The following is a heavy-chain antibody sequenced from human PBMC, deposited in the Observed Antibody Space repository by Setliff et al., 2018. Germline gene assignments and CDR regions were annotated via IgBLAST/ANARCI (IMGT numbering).Heavy chain of an antibody. J-gene: IGHJ6*02. Sequence: ASVKVSCKVSGYTLTELSMHWVRQAPGKGLEWMGGFDPEDGETIYAQKFQGRVTMTEDTSTDTAYMELSSLRSEDTAVYYCARTSGYEKHYYYYYGMDVWGQGTTVTVSS. CDR1: GYTLTELS. V-gene: IGHV1-24*01. CDR3: ARTSGYEKHYYYYYGMDV. CDR2: FDPEDGET. D-gene: IGHD5-12*01.